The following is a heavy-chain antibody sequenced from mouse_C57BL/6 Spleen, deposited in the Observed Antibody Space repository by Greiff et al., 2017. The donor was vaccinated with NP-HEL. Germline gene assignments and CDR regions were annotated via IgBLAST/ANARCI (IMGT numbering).Heavy chain of an antibody. V-gene: IGHV1-15*01. CDR1: GYTFTDYE. CDR2: IDPETGGT. J-gene: IGHJ3*01. D-gene: IGHD2-4*01. CDR3: TGDDYGWFAY. Sequence: QVQLKQSGAELVRPGASVTLSCKASGYTFTDYEMHWVKQTPVHGLEWIGAIDPETGGTAYNQKFKGKAILTADKSSSTAYMELRSLTSEDSAVYYCTGDDYGWFAYWGQGTLVTVSA.